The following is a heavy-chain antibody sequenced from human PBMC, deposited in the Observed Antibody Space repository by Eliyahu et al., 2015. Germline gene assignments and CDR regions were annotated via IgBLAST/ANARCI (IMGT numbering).Heavy chain of an antibody. CDR2: IYYSGST. V-gene: IGHV4-31*03. Sequence: QVQLQESGPGLVKPSQTLSLPCXVSXXSXXSGXYXWSWIRXHPGKGLEWIGYIYYSGSTYYNPSLKSRVTISVDTSKNQFSLKLSSVTAADTAVYYCARDRNRGDYGFDYWGQGTLVTVSS. J-gene: IGHJ4*02. D-gene: IGHD4-17*01. CDR3: ARDRNRGDYGFDY. CDR1: XXSXXSGXYX.